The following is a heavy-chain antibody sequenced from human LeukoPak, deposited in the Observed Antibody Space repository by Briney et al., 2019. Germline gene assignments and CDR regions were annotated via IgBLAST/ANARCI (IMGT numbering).Heavy chain of an antibody. V-gene: IGHV3-30*03. CDR1: GFTFSSYG. Sequence: GGSLRLSCAASGFTFSSYGMHWVRQAPGKGLEWVAVISYDGSNKYYADSVKGRFTISRDNSKNTLYLQMNSLRAEDTAVYYCATKTPRGNWNYDYWGQGTLVTVSS. CDR3: ATKTPRGNWNYDY. D-gene: IGHD1-7*01. CDR2: ISYDGSNK. J-gene: IGHJ4*02.